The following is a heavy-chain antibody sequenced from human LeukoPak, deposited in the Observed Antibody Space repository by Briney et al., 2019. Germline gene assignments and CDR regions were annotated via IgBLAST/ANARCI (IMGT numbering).Heavy chain of an antibody. CDR1: GFTFSSYS. V-gene: IGHV3-21*01. CDR3: ARGTYYYEF. J-gene: IGHJ4*02. Sequence: GGSLRLSCAASGFTFSSYSMNWVRQAPGKGLEWVSLISSSSSYIYYADSVKGRFTISRDNAKNSLYLQMNSLRAEDTAVYYCARGTYYYEFWGQGTLVTVSS. CDR2: ISSSSSYI. D-gene: IGHD3-10*01.